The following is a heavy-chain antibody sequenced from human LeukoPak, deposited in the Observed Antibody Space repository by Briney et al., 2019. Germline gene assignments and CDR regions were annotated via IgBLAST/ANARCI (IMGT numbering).Heavy chain of an antibody. CDR1: SGSIGSSSNY. Sequence: KSSETLSLTCTVSSGSIGSSSNYWGWIRQAPGKGLEWIGNVYYSGSTFYNPSLKSRVTISVDTSKNQSSLKLRSVTAADTAIYYCARASFNVVFGNWFDPWGQGTLVTVSS. D-gene: IGHD2-8*01. J-gene: IGHJ5*02. CDR3: ARASFNVVFGNWFDP. V-gene: IGHV4-39*01. CDR2: VYYSGST.